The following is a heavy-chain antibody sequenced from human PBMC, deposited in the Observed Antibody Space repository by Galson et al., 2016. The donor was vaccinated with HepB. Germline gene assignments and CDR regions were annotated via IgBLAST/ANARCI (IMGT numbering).Heavy chain of an antibody. CDR3: ARDDITGWTQNP. CDR1: GYTFTTYF. J-gene: IGHJ5*02. V-gene: IGHV1-46*03. CDR2: INPNGGRT. Sequence: SVKVSCKASGYTFTTYFMHWVRQAPGQGLEWMGFINPNGGRTTYAQGFQDRVTISRNKSTTTVYMELSSLTSEDTAVYYCARDDITGWTQNPWGQGTLVIVSS. D-gene: IGHD6-19*01.